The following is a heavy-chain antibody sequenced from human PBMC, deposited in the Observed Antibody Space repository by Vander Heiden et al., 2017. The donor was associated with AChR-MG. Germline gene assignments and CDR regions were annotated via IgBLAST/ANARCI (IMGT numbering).Heavy chain of an antibody. J-gene: IGHJ3*02. CDR2: IIPIFGTA. Sequence: QVQLVQSGAEVKQPGSSVKVSCQASGGTFRSYALSWGGQAPGQGLEWMGGIIPIFGTANYAQKFQGRVTITADESTSTAYMELSSLRSEDTAVYYCARKYDYVWGSYDAFDIWGQGTMVTVSS. CDR1: GGTFRSYA. CDR3: ARKYDYVWGSYDAFDI. D-gene: IGHD3-16*01. V-gene: IGHV1-69*01.